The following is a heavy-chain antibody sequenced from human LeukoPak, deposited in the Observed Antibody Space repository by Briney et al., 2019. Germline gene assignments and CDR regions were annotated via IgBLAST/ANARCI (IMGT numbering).Heavy chain of an antibody. CDR2: ISYDGSNK. J-gene: IGHJ4*02. Sequence: GRSLRPSCAASGFTFSSYGTHWVRQAPGKGLEWVAVISYDGSNKYYADSVKGRFTISRDNSKNTLYLQMNSLRAEDTAVYYCAKDNTGDFDYWGQGTLVTVSS. CDR3: AKDNTGDFDY. D-gene: IGHD3-16*01. V-gene: IGHV3-30*18. CDR1: GFTFSSYG.